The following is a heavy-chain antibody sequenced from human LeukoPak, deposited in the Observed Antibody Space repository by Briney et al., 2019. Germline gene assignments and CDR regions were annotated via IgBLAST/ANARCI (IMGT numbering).Heavy chain of an antibody. Sequence: SVKVSCKASGGTFSSYAISWVRQAPGQGLEWMGGIIPIFGTAHYAQKFQGRVTITADESTSTAYMELSSLRSEDTAVYYCASGDSWGCPTCDYYYYYGMDVWGQGTTVTVSS. D-gene: IGHD3-16*01. J-gene: IGHJ6*02. CDR2: IIPIFGTA. V-gene: IGHV1-69*01. CDR3: ASGDSWGCPTCDYYYYYGMDV. CDR1: GGTFSSYA.